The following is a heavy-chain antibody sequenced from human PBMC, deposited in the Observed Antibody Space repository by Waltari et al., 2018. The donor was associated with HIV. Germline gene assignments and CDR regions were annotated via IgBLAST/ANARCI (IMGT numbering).Heavy chain of an antibody. Sequence: QVQLVESGGGVVQTGGYLRLTCAATGVTFSCYGMPWVRQAPGKGLDWVAVISYDGSNKYYADSVKGRFTISRDNSKNTLYLQMNGLRAEDTAVYYCAKGRGIDYWGQGTLVTVSS. CDR3: AKGRGIDY. D-gene: IGHD3-10*01. J-gene: IGHJ4*02. V-gene: IGHV3-30*18. CDR2: ISYDGSNK. CDR1: GVTFSCYG.